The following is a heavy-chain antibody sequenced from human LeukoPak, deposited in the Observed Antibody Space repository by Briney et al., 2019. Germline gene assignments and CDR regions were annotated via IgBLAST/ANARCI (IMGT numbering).Heavy chain of an antibody. Sequence: GGSLRLSCAASGFTFSNHGMNWVRQAPGKGLEWVSGINPSGDITYYADSVKGRFTISRDNSKNTLYLEVISLTAEDTAVYYCAKDDAWLRFGEWSQGTLVTVSS. J-gene: IGHJ4*02. D-gene: IGHD3-10*01. CDR3: AKDDAWLRFGE. CDR1: GFTFSNHG. CDR2: INPSGDIT. V-gene: IGHV3-23*01.